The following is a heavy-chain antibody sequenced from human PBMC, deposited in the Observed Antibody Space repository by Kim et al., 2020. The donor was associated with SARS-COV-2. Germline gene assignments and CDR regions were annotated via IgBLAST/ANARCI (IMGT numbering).Heavy chain of an antibody. D-gene: IGHD3-9*01. V-gene: IGHV3-9*01. CDR3: AKASYYDILTGYFDN. J-gene: IGHJ4*02. Sequence: DSVKGRFTISRDNAQNSLYLQMYSLRAEDTALYYCAKASYYDILTGYFDNWGQGTLVAVSS.